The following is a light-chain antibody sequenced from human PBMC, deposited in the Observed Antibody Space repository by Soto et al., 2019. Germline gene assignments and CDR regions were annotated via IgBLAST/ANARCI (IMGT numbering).Light chain of an antibody. Sequence: IVLTQSPATLSFSPGERATLSCRASQNIAIYLAWYQQKSGQSPRLLIYDTFNRAPGIPDRFSGSGSGTDFTLTISSLEPEDFAVYYGQQRADWPGTFGQGTTVEIK. CDR2: DTF. CDR1: QNIAIY. CDR3: QQRADWPGT. J-gene: IGKJ1*01. V-gene: IGKV3-11*01.